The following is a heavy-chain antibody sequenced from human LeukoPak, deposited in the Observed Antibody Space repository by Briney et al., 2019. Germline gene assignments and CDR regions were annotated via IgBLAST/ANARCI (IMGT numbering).Heavy chain of an antibody. V-gene: IGHV3-23*01. Sequence: QPGGSLRLSCAASGLTFSSFAMSWVRQAPGKGLEWVSAISGSGGSTYYADSVKGRFTISRDNSKNTLYLQMNSLRAEDTAVYYCAKVGRSIAARWGFDYWGQGTLVTVSS. CDR3: AKVGRSIAARWGFDY. J-gene: IGHJ4*02. CDR2: ISGSGGST. D-gene: IGHD6-6*01. CDR1: GLTFSSFA.